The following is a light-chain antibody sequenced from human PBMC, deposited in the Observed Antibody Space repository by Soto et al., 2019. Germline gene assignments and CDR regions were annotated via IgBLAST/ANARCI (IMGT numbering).Light chain of an antibody. V-gene: IGKV1-5*01. Sequence: DIQMTQSPSTLSASVGDRVTVTCRASQIFSTSLAWYQQKPGKPPKLLIYDASRLESGVPSRFSGSGSGTEFTLTITSLQPDDFATYYCQLYDSYSRTFGQGTKVDIK. CDR1: QIFSTS. CDR2: DAS. J-gene: IGKJ1*01. CDR3: QLYDSYSRT.